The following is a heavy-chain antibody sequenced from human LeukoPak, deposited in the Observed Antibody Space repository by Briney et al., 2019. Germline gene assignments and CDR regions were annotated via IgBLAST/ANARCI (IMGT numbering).Heavy chain of an antibody. CDR3: AKRRATQGVYNGLHV. CDR1: GFTFSTYA. V-gene: IGHV3-23*01. CDR2: ISGSGGST. J-gene: IGHJ6*02. D-gene: IGHD3-16*01. Sequence: GGSLRLSCAASGFTFSTYAMSWVRQAPGKGLEWVSVISGSGGSTYYADSVKGRFTIPRDNSKNTLNLQMNSLRAEDTAVYYCAKRRATQGVYNGLHVWGQGTTVTVSS.